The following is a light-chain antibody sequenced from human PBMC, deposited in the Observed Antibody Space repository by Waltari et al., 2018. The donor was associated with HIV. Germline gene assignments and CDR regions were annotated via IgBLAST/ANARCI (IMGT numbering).Light chain of an antibody. CDR2: KDT. J-gene: IGLJ2*01. CDR1: KLANSN. Sequence: SYELTHPPSMSVSPGPTANITCPGDKLANSNACLYQQTEGQSPVLGIFKDTRRPSGIPERFSGSTSGNTATLTISGALPADEGDYYCQAWDNSVVVFGGGTRLTVL. CDR3: QAWDNSVVV. V-gene: IGLV3-1*01.